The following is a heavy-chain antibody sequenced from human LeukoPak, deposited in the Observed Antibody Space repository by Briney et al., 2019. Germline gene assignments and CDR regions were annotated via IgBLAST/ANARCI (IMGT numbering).Heavy chain of an antibody. J-gene: IGHJ4*02. CDR1: GFTVSSNY. CDR2: IYSGGRT. D-gene: IGHD6-19*01. CDR3: ARGRGSGWSPLDY. V-gene: IGHV3-53*05. Sequence: PWVSLRLSCAASGFTVSSNYMSWVRQAPGKGLEWVSVIYSGGRTFYADSVKGRFSISRDNSKNTLYLQMGSLRAEDMAVYYCARGRGSGWSPLDYWGQGTLVTVSS.